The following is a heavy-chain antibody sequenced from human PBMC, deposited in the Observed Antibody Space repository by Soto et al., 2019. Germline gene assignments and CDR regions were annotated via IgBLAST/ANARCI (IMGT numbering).Heavy chain of an antibody. Sequence: QVQLQESGPGLVKPSGTLSLTCDVFGASITSSNWWSWVRQSPGGGLEWIGEVFHGGSTNYNPSLKSRVTVSVDKSKNQFSLILTSLTAADAAVYYCARDRRNFGVHFDTWGQGIRVTVSS. D-gene: IGHD2-8*01. CDR2: VFHGGST. V-gene: IGHV4-4*02. CDR3: ARDRRNFGVHFDT. CDR1: GASITSSNW. J-gene: IGHJ4*02.